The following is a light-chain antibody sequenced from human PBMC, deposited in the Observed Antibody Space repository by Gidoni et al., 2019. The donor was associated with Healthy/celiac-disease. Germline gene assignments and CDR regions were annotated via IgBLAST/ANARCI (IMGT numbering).Light chain of an antibody. CDR1: SSHIGSNY. J-gene: IGLJ1*01. CDR3: AAWDDSLSGYV. CDR2: RNN. V-gene: IGLV1-47*01. Sequence: QSVLPQPPSASGTPGQRVTISCSGSSSHIGSNYVYWYQQLPGTAPKLLIYRNNQRPSGVPARFSGSKSGTSASLAISGLRSEDEADYYCAAWDDSLSGYVFGTGTKVTVL.